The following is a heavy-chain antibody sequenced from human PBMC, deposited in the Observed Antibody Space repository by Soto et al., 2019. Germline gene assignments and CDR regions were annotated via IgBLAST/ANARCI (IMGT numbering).Heavy chain of an antibody. CDR3: AREGRGKKAGYNGLVSLGY. CDR1: GSRFSNYV. D-gene: IGHD2-2*02. J-gene: IGHJ4*02. V-gene: IGHV1-69*06. Sequence: QVQLVQSGAEVKTPGSSLKVSCKVSGSRFSNYVISWVQQAPGHGLEWLGRIIPILNSTKYAQSFQGRVTITADKSTSTASLELSSLRSDDTAVYYCAREGRGKKAGYNGLVSLGYWGQGTLVTVSS. CDR2: IIPILNST.